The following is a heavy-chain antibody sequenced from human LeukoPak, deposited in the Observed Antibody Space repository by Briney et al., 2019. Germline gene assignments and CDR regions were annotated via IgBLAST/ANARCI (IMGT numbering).Heavy chain of an antibody. CDR1: GDIVSSNSAS. CDR2: TYYRSKWYY. D-gene: IGHD6-19*01. V-gene: IGHV6-1*01. J-gene: IGHJ4*02. CDR3: ARESDRIGFDFDY. Sequence: QTLSLTRAISGDIVSSNSASWNWIRQSPSRVLEWLGRTYYRSKWYYDYTLSVKSRIIINPDTSKNQFSLPLNSVNPEDTAVYYCARESDRIGFDFDYWGQGTLVTVSS.